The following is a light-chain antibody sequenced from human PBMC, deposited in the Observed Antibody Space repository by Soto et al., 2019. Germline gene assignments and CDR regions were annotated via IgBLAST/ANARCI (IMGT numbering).Light chain of an antibody. V-gene: IGLV2-14*01. Sequence: QSALTQPASVSGSPGQSITISCTGTSSDVGGYNYVSWYQQHPGKAPKLMIYEVSNRPSGVSNRFSGSKSGNTASLTISGLQAEDEAGYYCGSYASSSTRVFGGGTKLTVL. CDR2: EVS. CDR3: GSYASSSTRV. J-gene: IGLJ3*02. CDR1: SSDVGGYNY.